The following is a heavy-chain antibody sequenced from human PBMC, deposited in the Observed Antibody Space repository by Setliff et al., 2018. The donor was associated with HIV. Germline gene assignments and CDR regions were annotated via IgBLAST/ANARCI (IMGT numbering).Heavy chain of an antibody. CDR1: GGSFSNYY. CDR2: INHSGST. V-gene: IGHV4-34*01. J-gene: IGHJ4*02. Sequence: SETLSLTCAVYGGSFSNYYWSWIRQPPGKGLEWIGEINHSGSTNYNPSLKSRVSISVDTSKKQFSLKLSSVTAADTAVYYCARTNRWELLSPYFDAWGQGTLVTVSS. D-gene: IGHD1-7*01. CDR3: ARTNRWELLSPYFDA.